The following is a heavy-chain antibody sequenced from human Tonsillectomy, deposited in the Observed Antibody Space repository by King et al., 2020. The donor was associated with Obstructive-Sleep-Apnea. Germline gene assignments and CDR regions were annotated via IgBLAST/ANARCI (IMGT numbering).Heavy chain of an antibody. D-gene: IGHD5-12*01. CDR2: ISYDGRNK. CDR1: GFTFSSYG. J-gene: IGHJ4*02. V-gene: IGHV3-30*03. CDR3: ASRGIYSGYALDY. Sequence: QLVQAGGGVVQPGRSLRLSCAAAGFTFSSYGMHWVRQASGNGVEWVAVISYDGRNKYFADAVKGRFTISRDNSKNTLYLQMNSLIAEDTAVYYCASRGIYSGYALDYWGQGTLVTVSS.